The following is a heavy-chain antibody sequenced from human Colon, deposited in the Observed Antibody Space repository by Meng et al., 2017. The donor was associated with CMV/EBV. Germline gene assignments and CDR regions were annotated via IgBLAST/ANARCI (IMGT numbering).Heavy chain of an antibody. D-gene: IGHD3-22*01. J-gene: IGHJ4*02. CDR2: INPNSGGT. V-gene: IGHV1-2*02. CDR3: ARCRHNYDTRGYYTMNY. CDR1: GYTFTGYY. Sequence: SVKVSCKASGYTFTGYYMHWVRQAPGQGLEWMGWINPNSGGTNYAQKFQGRVTMTRDTSISTAYMELSRLTSDDTAVYYCARCRHNYDTRGYYTMNYWGQGTLVTVSS.